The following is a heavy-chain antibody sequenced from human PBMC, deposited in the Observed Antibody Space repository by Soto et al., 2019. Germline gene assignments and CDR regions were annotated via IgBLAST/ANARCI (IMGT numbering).Heavy chain of an antibody. V-gene: IGHV4-34*12. CDR1: GESFSGYF. D-gene: IGHD3-22*01. CDR2: VFHGGAT. J-gene: IGHJ4*02. CDR3: ARPHYDSNTFYSFFDY. Sequence: PSETLSLTCAVSGESFSGYFWSWIRQPPGKGLEWIGQVFHGGATNYSPSLKSRVTISVDTSKNHFSLELSSVIAADTAVYYCARPHYDSNTFYSFFDYWGQGTLVTVSS.